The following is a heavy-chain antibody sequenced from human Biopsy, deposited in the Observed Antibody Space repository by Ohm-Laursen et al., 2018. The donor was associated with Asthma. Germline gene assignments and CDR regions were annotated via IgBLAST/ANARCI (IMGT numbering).Heavy chain of an antibody. Sequence: ASVKVSCKASGYTFTSYAINWLRQAPGQGLEWMGWIATSSGNPTYAQGFTPGRFVFSLDTSVTTAYLQITNLEPEDTAAYYCVRDQAHRDNWFDPWGQGTLVTVSS. V-gene: IGHV7-4-1*02. CDR2: IATSSGNP. CDR1: GYTFTSYA. CDR3: VRDQAHRDNWFDP. D-gene: IGHD1-14*01. J-gene: IGHJ5*02.